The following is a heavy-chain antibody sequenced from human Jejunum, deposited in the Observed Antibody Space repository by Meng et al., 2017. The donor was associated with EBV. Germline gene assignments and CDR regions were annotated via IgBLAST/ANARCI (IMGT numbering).Heavy chain of an antibody. Sequence: LLLQRPGPVLRPPSHPLPRPCAASGVLITRGSYLWTCIRQPPGKGLEWIGTIYHIGSTYYNPSLKSQVTISVDRSKNQFSLKLTSVTAADTAVYYCARGGPDFGDYVPFDYWGQGTLVTVSS. CDR2: IYHIGST. CDR3: ARGGPDFGDYVPFDY. J-gene: IGHJ4*02. D-gene: IGHD4-17*01. V-gene: IGHV4-30-2*01. CDR1: GVLITRGSYL.